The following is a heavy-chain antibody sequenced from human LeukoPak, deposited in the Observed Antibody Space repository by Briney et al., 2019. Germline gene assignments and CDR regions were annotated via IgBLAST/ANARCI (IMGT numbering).Heavy chain of an antibody. CDR3: ARDITGTTFDP. CDR1: GFTFNIFT. CDR2: ISSSTRDI. D-gene: IGHD1-7*01. Sequence: GGSLRLSCAASGFTFNIFTMDWVRHAPGKGLEWVSPISSSTRDIYYADSVKGRFTISRDNAKNSLYLQMNSLRAEDTAVYYCARDITGTTFDPWGQGTLVTVSS. J-gene: IGHJ5*02. V-gene: IGHV3-21*06.